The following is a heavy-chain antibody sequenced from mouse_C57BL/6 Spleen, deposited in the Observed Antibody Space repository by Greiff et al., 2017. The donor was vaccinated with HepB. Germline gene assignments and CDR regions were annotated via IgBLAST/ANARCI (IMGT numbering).Heavy chain of an antibody. Sequence: QVQLQHSGPELVKPGASVKISCKASGYAFSSSWMNWVKQRPGKGLEWIGRIYPGDGDTNYNGKFKGKATLTADKSSSTAYMQLSSLTSEDSAVYFCARSGFRYWYFDVWGTGTTVTVSS. J-gene: IGHJ1*03. CDR3: ARSGFRYWYFDV. V-gene: IGHV1-82*01. CDR2: IYPGDGDT. CDR1: GYAFSSSW.